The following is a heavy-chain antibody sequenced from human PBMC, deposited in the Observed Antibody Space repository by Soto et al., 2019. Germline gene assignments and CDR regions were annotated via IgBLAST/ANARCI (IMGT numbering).Heavy chain of an antibody. D-gene: IGHD1-26*01. CDR1: GFTFSSYW. CDR2: IKQDGSEK. J-gene: IGHJ4*02. CDR3: ARDSPPVGATIFDY. V-gene: IGHV3-7*05. Sequence: EVQLVESGGGLVQPGGSLRLSCAASGFTFSSYWMSWVRQAPGKGLEWVANIKQDGSEKYYVDSVKGRFTISRDNAKNSLYLQMNSLRAEDTAVYYCARDSPPVGATIFDYWGQGTLVTVSS.